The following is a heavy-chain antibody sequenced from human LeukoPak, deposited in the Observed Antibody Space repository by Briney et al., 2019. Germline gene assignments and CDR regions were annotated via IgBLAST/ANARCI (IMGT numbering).Heavy chain of an antibody. CDR1: GGTFSSYA. Sequence: SVKVSCKASGGTFSSYAISWVRQAPGQGLGWMGRIIPILGIANYAQKFQGRVTITADKSTSTAYMELSSLRSEDTAVYYCARAQFYCSGGSCYSEFDYWGQGTLVTVSS. D-gene: IGHD2-15*01. CDR2: IIPILGIA. J-gene: IGHJ4*02. V-gene: IGHV1-69*04. CDR3: ARAQFYCSGGSCYSEFDY.